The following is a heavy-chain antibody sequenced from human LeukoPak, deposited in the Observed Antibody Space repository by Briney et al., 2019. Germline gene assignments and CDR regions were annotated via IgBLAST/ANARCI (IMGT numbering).Heavy chain of an antibody. Sequence: GGSLRLSCAASGFTFSSYAMSWVRQAPGKGLEWVSAISGSGGSTYNADSVKGRFTISRDNSKNTLYLQMNSLRAEDTAVYYCAKLGDYYDSSGHFDYWGQGTLVTVSS. CDR3: AKLGDYYDSSGHFDY. D-gene: IGHD3-22*01. J-gene: IGHJ4*02. V-gene: IGHV3-23*01. CDR2: ISGSGGST. CDR1: GFTFSSYA.